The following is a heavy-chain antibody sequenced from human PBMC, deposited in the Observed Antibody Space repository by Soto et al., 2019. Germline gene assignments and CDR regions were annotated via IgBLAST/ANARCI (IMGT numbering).Heavy chain of an antibody. V-gene: IGHV3-74*01. Sequence: LRLSCATSGFDFSNTWIHWVRQVPGKGLVWVSRINSDGSSKIYADSVKGRFTISRDNAKNTVYLQMSSLSVEDTAVYYCAKDWFYTIDSWGQGTPVTV. J-gene: IGHJ4*02. CDR2: INSDGSSK. CDR3: AKDWFYTIDS. CDR1: GFDFSNTW. D-gene: IGHD3-16*01.